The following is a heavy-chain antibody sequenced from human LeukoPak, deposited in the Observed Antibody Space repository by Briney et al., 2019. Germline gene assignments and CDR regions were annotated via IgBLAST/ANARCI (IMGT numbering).Heavy chain of an antibody. CDR3: AKDPFHWGTIYFDY. D-gene: IGHD7-27*01. Sequence: PGGSLRLSCAASGFTSSGYAMSWVRQAPGKGLEWVASVSGDGANTNYAESLKGRFTISRDNSKNTLYLQMNSLTGEDTAIYYCAKDPFHWGTIYFDYWGQGALVTVSS. CDR2: VSGDGANT. V-gene: IGHV3-23*01. J-gene: IGHJ4*02. CDR1: GFTSSGYA.